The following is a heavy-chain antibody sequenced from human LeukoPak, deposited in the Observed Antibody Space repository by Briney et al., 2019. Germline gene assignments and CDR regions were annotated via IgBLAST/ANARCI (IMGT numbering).Heavy chain of an antibody. V-gene: IGHV5-51*01. CDR3: ARHIGSSWMYYYYYYMDV. J-gene: IGHJ6*03. D-gene: IGHD6-13*01. CDR1: GYSFTSYW. CDR2: IYPGDSDT. Sequence: KPGESLRISCKGSGYSFTSYWIGWVRQMPGKGLEWMGIIYPGDSDTRYSPSFQGQVTISADKSISTAYLQWSSLKASDTAMYYCARHIGSSWMYYYYYYMDVWGKGTTVTVSS.